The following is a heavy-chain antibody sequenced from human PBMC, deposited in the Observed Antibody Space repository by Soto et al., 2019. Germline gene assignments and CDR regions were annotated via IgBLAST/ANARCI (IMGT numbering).Heavy chain of an antibody. D-gene: IGHD3-3*01. Sequence: GESLKISCAASGFTFSSYAMSWVRQAPGKGLEWVSGISGSGSSTYYADSVKGRFTISRDNSKNTLYLQMNTLRAEDTAAYYCAKGRSSGYSTAMDYWGQGTLVTVSS. CDR2: ISGSGSST. CDR3: AKGRSSGYSTAMDY. J-gene: IGHJ4*02. V-gene: IGHV3-23*01. CDR1: GFTFSSYA.